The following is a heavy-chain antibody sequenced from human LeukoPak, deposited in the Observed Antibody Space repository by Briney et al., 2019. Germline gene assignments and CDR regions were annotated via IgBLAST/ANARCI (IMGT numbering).Heavy chain of an antibody. D-gene: IGHD4-11*01. CDR2: IYRNGNT. CDR1: GFFISSGYY. V-gene: IGHV4-38-2*01. J-gene: IGHJ4*02. Sequence: SETLSLTCAVSGFFISSGYYWGWIRQPPGKGLKWIASIYRNGNTFYNPSLQSRVTISVDTSRNQISLQLGSATAADTAVYYCARAYSRTPGDYYFDSWGQGTVVTVSS. CDR3: ARAYSRTPGDYYFDS.